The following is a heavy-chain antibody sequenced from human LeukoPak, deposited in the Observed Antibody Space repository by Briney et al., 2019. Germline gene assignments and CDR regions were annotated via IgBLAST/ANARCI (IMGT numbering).Heavy chain of an antibody. CDR2: ISAYNGNT. Sequence: ASVKVSCKASGYTFTSYGISWVRQAPGQGLEWMGWISAYNGNTNYAQKLQGRVTMTTDTSTSTAYMELRSLRSDDTAVYYCASKQDDYGDYVFDPWGQGTLVTVSS. D-gene: IGHD4-17*01. V-gene: IGHV1-18*01. CDR1: GYTFTSYG. CDR3: ASKQDDYGDYVFDP. J-gene: IGHJ5*02.